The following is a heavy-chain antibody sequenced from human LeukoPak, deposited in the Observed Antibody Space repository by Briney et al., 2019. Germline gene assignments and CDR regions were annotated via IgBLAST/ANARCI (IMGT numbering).Heavy chain of an antibody. D-gene: IGHD2-8*01. Sequence: SESPSPTCAVSGGSISSSNWWSWVRQPPGKGLEWIGEIYHSGSTNYNPSLKSRVTISVDKSKNQFSLKLSSVTAADTAMYYCARTNKIRQWSDYWGQGTADSVSS. CDR2: IYHSGST. J-gene: IGHJ4*02. V-gene: IGHV4-4*02. CDR3: ARTNKIRQWSDY. CDR1: GGSISSSNW.